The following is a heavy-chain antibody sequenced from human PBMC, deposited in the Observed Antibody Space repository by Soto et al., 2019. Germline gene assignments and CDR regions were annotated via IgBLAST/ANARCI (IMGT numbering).Heavy chain of an antibody. Sequence: PSETLSLTCTVSGGSISSYYWSWIRQPPGKGLEWIGYIYYSGSTNYNPSLKSRVTISVDTSKNQFSLKLSSVTAADTAVYYCARRIAAAGRSYWYFDLWGRGTLVTVSS. CDR1: GGSISSYY. CDR3: ARRIAAAGRSYWYFDL. CDR2: IYYSGST. V-gene: IGHV4-59*08. D-gene: IGHD6-13*01. J-gene: IGHJ2*01.